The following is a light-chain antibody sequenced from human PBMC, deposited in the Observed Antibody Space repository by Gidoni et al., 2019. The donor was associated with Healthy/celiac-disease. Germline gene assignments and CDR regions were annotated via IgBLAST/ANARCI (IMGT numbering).Light chain of an antibody. Sequence: DIHMTQSPTTLSASGGDRVTSNCRARQIVSDWLAWYQQKPGKVPKLLLYRASRLDSGVPSRFSCSGSGTEFTLTISSLQPDDFATYYCQRYNTYSSFGGXTMV. CDR2: RAS. CDR1: QIVSDW. CDR3: QRYNTYSS. V-gene: IGKV1-5*03. J-gene: IGKJ4*01.